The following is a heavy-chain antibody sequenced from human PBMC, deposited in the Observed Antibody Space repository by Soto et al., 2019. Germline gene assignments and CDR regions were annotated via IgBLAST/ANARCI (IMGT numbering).Heavy chain of an antibody. J-gene: IGHJ4*02. D-gene: IGHD7-27*01. CDR3: ARRWGTYFDF. CDR2: IYYSGST. Sequence: SETWSLTCTVSGVSISSYYWSWIRQPPGKGLEWIGYIYYSGSTDYDPSLKSRVTISVDTSKNQFSLKLSSVTAADTAVYYCARRWGTYFDFWGQGTLVTVSS. CDR1: GVSISSYY. V-gene: IGHV4-59*01.